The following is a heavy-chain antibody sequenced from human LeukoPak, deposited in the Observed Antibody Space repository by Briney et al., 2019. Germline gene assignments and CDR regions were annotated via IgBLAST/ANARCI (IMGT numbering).Heavy chain of an antibody. V-gene: IGHV4-4*07. J-gene: IGHJ4*02. Sequence: SETLSLTCTVSGGSISSYYWSWIRQPAGKGLEWIGRIYTNGSTNYNPSLKSRVTMSVDTSKNQFFLKLSSVTAADTAVYYCARDRIAVAGRAYFDYWGQGTLVTGSS. CDR2: IYTNGST. CDR3: ARDRIAVAGRAYFDY. CDR1: GGSISSYY. D-gene: IGHD6-19*01.